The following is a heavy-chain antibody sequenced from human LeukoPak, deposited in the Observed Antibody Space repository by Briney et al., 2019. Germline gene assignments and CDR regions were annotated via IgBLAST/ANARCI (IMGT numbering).Heavy chain of an antibody. J-gene: IGHJ4*02. CDR2: IRRDGSEK. CDR1: GFTFSSYA. CDR3: ARGEAAGY. V-gene: IGHV3-7*01. Sequence: QPGGSLRLSCAASGFTFSSYAMHWVRQAPGKGLEWVANIRRDGSEKYYVDSVQGRFTISRDNAKNSLYLQMNSLRAEDTAVYYCARGEAAGYWGQGTLVTVSS.